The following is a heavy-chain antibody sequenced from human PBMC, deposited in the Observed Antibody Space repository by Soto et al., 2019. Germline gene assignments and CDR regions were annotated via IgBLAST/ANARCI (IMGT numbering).Heavy chain of an antibody. Sequence: EVQLVESGGGLVQPGRSLRLSCAASGFTFDDYAMHWVRQAPGKGLEWVSGISWNSGSIGYADSVKGRFTISRDNAKNSLYLQMNSLRAEDTALYYCVKDIGSSGYFPYYFDYWGQGTLVTVSS. CDR3: VKDIGSSGYFPYYFDY. J-gene: IGHJ4*02. D-gene: IGHD3-22*01. CDR2: ISWNSGSI. V-gene: IGHV3-9*01. CDR1: GFTFDDYA.